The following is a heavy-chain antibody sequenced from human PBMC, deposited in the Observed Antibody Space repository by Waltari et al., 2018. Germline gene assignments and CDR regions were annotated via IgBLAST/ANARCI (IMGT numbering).Heavy chain of an antibody. CDR3: ARYIPPRYSGPRDYFDY. J-gene: IGHJ4*02. D-gene: IGHD5-12*01. Sequence: QLQLQESGPGLVKPSETLSLTCTVSGGSISSSSYYWGWIRQPPGKGLEWIGSIYYSGVTYYNPSLKSRVTISVDTSKNQFSLKLSSVTAADTAVYYCARYIPPRYSGPRDYFDYWGQGTLVTVSS. CDR1: GGSISSSSYY. V-gene: IGHV4-39*01. CDR2: IYYSGVT.